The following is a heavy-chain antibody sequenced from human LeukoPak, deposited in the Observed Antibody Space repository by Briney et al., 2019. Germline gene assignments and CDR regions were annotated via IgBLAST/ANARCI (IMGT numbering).Heavy chain of an antibody. D-gene: IGHD6-19*01. Sequence: ASVKVSCKASGGTFSSYAISWVRQAPGQGLEWMGIINPSGGSTSYAQKFQGRVTMTRDTSTSTVYMELSSLRSEDTAVYYCARDLSGWYHYYYYMDVWGKGTTVTVSS. CDR3: ARDLSGWYHYYYYMDV. CDR2: INPSGGST. J-gene: IGHJ6*03. V-gene: IGHV1-46*01. CDR1: GGTFSSYA.